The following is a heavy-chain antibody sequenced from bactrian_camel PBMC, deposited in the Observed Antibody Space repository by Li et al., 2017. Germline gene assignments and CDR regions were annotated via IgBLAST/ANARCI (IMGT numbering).Heavy chain of an antibody. CDR2: IYNGGSST. J-gene: IGHJ6*01. CDR1: GSIYDTMC. V-gene: IGHV3S54*01. CDR3: ASYPARYCGTWNPDFAH. D-gene: IGHD1*01. Sequence: QVQLVESGGGSVQPGGSLRLSCASSGSIYDTMCMGWVRQAPGKDREAVAGIYNGGSSTNYADSVKDRFTISRDNAKTTQYLQMNSLKAEDSGTYYCASYPARYCGTWNPDFAHWGQGTQVTVS.